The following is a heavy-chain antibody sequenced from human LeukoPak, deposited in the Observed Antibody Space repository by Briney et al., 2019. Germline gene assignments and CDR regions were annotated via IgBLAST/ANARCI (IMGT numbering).Heavy chain of an antibody. CDR2: INPSGGST. Sequence: ASVKVSCKASGYTFTSYYMHWVRQAPGQGLEWMGIINPSGGSTSYAQEFQGRVTMTRDMSTSTVYMELSSLRSEDTAVYYCAKDSGSYYVGAFDIWGQGTMVTVSS. CDR3: AKDSGSYYVGAFDI. CDR1: GYTFTSYY. D-gene: IGHD1-26*01. V-gene: IGHV1-46*01. J-gene: IGHJ3*02.